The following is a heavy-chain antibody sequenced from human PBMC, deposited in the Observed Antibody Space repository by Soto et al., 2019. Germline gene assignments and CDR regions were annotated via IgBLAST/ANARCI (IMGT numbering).Heavy chain of an antibody. CDR2: INPNSGGT. V-gene: IGHV1-2*04. CDR3: ARDRDFWSGYRTGYYYYYMDV. CDR1: GYTFTGYY. D-gene: IGHD3-3*01. Sequence: ASVKVSCKASGYTFTGYYMHWVRQAPGQGLEWMGWINPNSGGTNYAQKFQGWVTMARDTSISTAYMELSRLRSDDTAVYYCARDRDFWSGYRTGYYYYYMDVWGKGTTVTVSS. J-gene: IGHJ6*03.